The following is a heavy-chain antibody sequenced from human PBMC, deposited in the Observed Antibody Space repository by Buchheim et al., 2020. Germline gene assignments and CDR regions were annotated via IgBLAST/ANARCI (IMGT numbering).Heavy chain of an antibody. D-gene: IGHD1-26*01. J-gene: IGHJ5*02. CDR2: IHGSGGST. V-gene: IGHV3-23*01. Sequence: EVQLLDSGGDLVQPGGSLRLSCAASGFTFSNYAMSWVRQAPGKGLDWVSTIHGSGGSTYYADSVKGRFTISRDNSKNTLYLQMNSLRAEDTAVYYCAKVGNSGSSRGDWFDPWGQGTL. CDR1: GFTFSNYA. CDR3: AKVGNSGSSRGDWFDP.